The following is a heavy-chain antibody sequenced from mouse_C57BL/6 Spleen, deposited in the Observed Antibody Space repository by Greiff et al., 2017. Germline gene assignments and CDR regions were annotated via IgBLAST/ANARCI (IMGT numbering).Heavy chain of an antibody. CDR2: IHPNSGST. CDR3: ARKVYDGYYAWFAY. Sequence: VQLKQPGAELVKPGASVKLSCKASGYTFTSYWMHWVKQRPGQGLEWIGMIHPNSGSTNYNEKFKSKATLTVDKSSSTAYMQLSSLTSEDSAVYYCARKVYDGYYAWFAYWGQGTLVTVSA. J-gene: IGHJ3*01. V-gene: IGHV1-64*01. CDR1: GYTFTSYW. D-gene: IGHD2-3*01.